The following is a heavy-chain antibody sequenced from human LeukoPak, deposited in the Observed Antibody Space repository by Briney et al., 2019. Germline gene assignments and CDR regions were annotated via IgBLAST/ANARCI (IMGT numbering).Heavy chain of an antibody. D-gene: IGHD3-16*01. CDR1: GFTFSTYA. V-gene: IGHV3-64*04. CDR3: AKYVQEAYDYVDY. Sequence: GGSLRLSCSASGFTFSTYAMHWVRQAPGKGLEYVSAISSNGGTTYYADSVKGRFTISRDNSKNTVYLQMNSLRAEDTAVYYCAKYVQEAYDYVDYWGQGTLVTVSS. CDR2: ISSNGGTT. J-gene: IGHJ4*02.